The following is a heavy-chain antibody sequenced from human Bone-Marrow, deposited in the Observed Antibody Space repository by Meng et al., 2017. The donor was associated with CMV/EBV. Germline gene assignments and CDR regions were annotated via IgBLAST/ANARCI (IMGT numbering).Heavy chain of an antibody. D-gene: IGHD2-2*01. V-gene: IGHV3-23*03. CDR2: IYSGGTST. Sequence: GGSLRLSCAASGFTFSSYVMSWVRQAPGKGLEWVSVIYSGGTSTQYADSVKGRFTISRDNSKNTLFLQMNSLRAEDTAVYYCAKEACSTTSCYLYYYYGMDVWGQGTTVTVSS. J-gene: IGHJ6*02. CDR3: AKEACSTTSCYLYYYYGMDV. CDR1: GFTFSSYV.